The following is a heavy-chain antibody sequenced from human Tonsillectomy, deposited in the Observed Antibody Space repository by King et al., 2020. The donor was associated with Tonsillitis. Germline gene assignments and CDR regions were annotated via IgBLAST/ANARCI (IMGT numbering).Heavy chain of an antibody. CDR3: ARMIEGYCSGGSCYSNWFVP. J-gene: IGHJ5*02. V-gene: IGHV7-4-1*02. CDR1: GYTFTTYA. D-gene: IGHD2-15*01. CDR2: INTNTGNP. Sequence: QLVQSGSGLKKPGASVKVSCKASGYTFTTYAMTWVRQAPGQGPEWMGRINTNTGNPTYAQDFAGRFVFSLDTSVSTAYLQISSLKAEDTAVYYCARMIEGYCSGGSCYSNWFVPWGQGTLVTVSS.